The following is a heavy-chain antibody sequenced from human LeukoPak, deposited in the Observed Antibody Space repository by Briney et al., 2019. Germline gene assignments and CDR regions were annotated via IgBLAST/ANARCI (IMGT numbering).Heavy chain of an antibody. Sequence: ASVKVSCKASGYTFTGYYMHWVRQAPGQGLEWMGWINPNSGGTNYAQKFQGRVTMTRDTSISTAYMELSRLRSDDTAVYYCARDGYYYDSSGSYAEWGQGTLVTVSS. J-gene: IGHJ4*02. V-gene: IGHV1-2*02. CDR3: ARDGYYYDSSGSYAE. D-gene: IGHD3-22*01. CDR2: INPNSGGT. CDR1: GYTFTGYY.